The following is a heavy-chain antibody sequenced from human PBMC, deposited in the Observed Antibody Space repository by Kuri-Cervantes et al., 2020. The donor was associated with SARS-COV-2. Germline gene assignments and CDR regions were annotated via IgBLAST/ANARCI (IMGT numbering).Heavy chain of an antibody. CDR3: ARGRALTIFGVVTGSYGAFDI. CDR2: ISPGGGST. J-gene: IGHJ3*02. CDR1: GYTFTNYN. D-gene: IGHD3-3*01. Sequence: ASVKVSCKASGYTFTNYNIHWVRKAPGQGLEWMGVISPGGGSTSYAQKFQGRVTMTRDTSISTAYMELSRLRSDDTAVYYCARGRALTIFGVVTGSYGAFDIWGQGTMVTVSS. V-gene: IGHV1-46*01.